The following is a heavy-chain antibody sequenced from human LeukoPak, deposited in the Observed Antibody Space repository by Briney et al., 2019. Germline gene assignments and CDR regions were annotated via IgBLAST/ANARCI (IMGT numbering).Heavy chain of an antibody. CDR1: GGSISSYY. J-gene: IGHJ4*02. D-gene: IGHD3-22*01. V-gene: IGHV4-59*08. CDR3: ARRDSYSSGYYYFDY. CDR2: IYHSGST. Sequence: PSETLSLTCTVSGGSISSYYWSWIRQPPGKGLEWIGSIYHSGSTYYNPSLKSRVTISVDTSKNQFSLKLSSVTAADTAVYYCARRDSYSSGYYYFDYWGQGTLVTVSS.